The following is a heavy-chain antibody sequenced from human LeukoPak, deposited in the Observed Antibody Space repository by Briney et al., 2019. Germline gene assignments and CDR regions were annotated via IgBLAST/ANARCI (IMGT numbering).Heavy chain of an antibody. CDR1: GFTFSSYS. Sequence: GGSLRLSCAASGFTFSSYSMNWVRQAPGKGLEWVSSISSSSYIYYADSVKGRFTISRDNAKNSLYLQMNSLRAEDTAVYYCARVVTDIVVVVAAIQRGYMDVWGKGTTVTVSS. D-gene: IGHD2-15*01. V-gene: IGHV3-21*01. J-gene: IGHJ6*03. CDR3: ARVVTDIVVVVAAIQRGYMDV. CDR2: ISSSSYI.